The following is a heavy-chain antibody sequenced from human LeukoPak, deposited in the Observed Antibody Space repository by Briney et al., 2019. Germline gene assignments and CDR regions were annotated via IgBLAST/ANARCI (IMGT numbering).Heavy chain of an antibody. V-gene: IGHV3-21*01. CDR1: GFTFSSYN. Sequence: GGSLRLSCAASGFTFSSYNMNWVRQAPGKGLEWVSSITSGSSYIYYADSVKGRFTISRDNAKNSLYLQMNSLRAEDTAVYYCARAVSVAGNYWGQGTLVTVSS. D-gene: IGHD6-19*01. J-gene: IGHJ4*02. CDR3: ARAVSVAGNY. CDR2: ITSGSSYI.